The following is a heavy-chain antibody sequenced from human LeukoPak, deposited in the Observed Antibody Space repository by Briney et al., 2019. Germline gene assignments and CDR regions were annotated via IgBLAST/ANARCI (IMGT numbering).Heavy chain of an antibody. Sequence: GGSLRLSCAASGFTFSKYAFHWVRQAPGKGLEWVAVIATDGRDKKYADSVKGRFTISRDNSKNTLYLEMNSLRPEDTAVYHCAKDSKVAAAGYSFDSWGQGTLVTVSS. D-gene: IGHD6-13*01. J-gene: IGHJ4*02. CDR1: GFTFSKYA. V-gene: IGHV3-30*04. CDR3: AKDSKVAAAGYSFDS. CDR2: IATDGRDK.